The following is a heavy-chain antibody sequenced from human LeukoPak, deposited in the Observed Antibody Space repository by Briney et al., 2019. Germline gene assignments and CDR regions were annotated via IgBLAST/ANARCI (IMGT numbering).Heavy chain of an antibody. CDR1: GGSFSDSY. Sequence: PSETLSLTCAVYGGSFSDSYWTWIRQPPAKGLEWIGESNHSGSTNYNPSLKSRVTISVDTSKNQFSLKLSSVTAADTAVYYCARGPRGYSGYGLLRFDYWGQGTLVSVSS. CDR2: SNHSGST. J-gene: IGHJ4*02. D-gene: IGHD5-12*01. CDR3: ARGPRGYSGYGLLRFDY. V-gene: IGHV4-34*01.